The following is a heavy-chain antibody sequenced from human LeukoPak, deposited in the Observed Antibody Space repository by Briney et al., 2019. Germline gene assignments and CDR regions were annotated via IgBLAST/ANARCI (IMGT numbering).Heavy chain of an antibody. CDR2: ISGSGGST. CDR1: GFTFSSYA. CDR3: AKDGSSWSYYYMDV. V-gene: IGHV3-23*01. J-gene: IGHJ6*03. Sequence: GGSLRLSCAASGFTFSSYAMSWVRQAPGKGLEWVSAISGSGGSTYYADSVKGRFTISRDNSKNTLYLQMNSLRAEDTAVYYCAKDGSSWSYYYMDVWGKGTTVTISS. D-gene: IGHD6-13*01.